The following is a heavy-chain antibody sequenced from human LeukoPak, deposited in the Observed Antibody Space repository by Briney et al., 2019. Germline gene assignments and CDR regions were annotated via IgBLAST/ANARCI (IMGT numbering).Heavy chain of an antibody. CDR2: MNPNSGNT. D-gene: IGHD6-13*01. Sequence: VALVKVSCKASGYTFTSYDINWVRQATGQGLEWMGWMNPNSGNTGYAQKFQGRVTMTRNTSISTAYMELSSLRSEDTAVYYCARVLPIAAAALRGFDYWGQGTLVTVSS. CDR3: ARVLPIAAAALRGFDY. CDR1: GYTFTSYD. J-gene: IGHJ4*02. V-gene: IGHV1-8*01.